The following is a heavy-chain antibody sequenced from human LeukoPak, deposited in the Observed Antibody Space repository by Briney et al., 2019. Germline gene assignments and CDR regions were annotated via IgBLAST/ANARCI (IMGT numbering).Heavy chain of an antibody. D-gene: IGHD5-12*01. V-gene: IGHV3-30*02. J-gene: IGHJ4*02. Sequence: GGSLRLSCAASGFTLSSYGMHWVRQAPGKGLEWVAFIRYDGSNKYYADSVKGRFTISRDNSKSTLHLQMNSLRAEDTAVYYCARNRAVGYAPGDYWGQGTLVTVSS. CDR3: ARNRAVGYAPGDY. CDR2: IRYDGSNK. CDR1: GFTLSSYG.